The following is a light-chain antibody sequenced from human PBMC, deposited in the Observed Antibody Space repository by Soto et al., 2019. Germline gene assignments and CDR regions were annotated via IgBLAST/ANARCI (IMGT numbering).Light chain of an antibody. Sequence: QSALTQPASVSGSPGQSITISCTGTSRDVGGYNYVSWYQQHPGKAPKLMIYDVSNRPSEVSNRFSGSNSGNTASLTISGLQAEDEADYYCSSYTSSSTYVVFGGGTKLTVL. CDR3: SSYTSSSTYVV. V-gene: IGLV2-14*01. CDR1: SRDVGGYNY. J-gene: IGLJ2*01. CDR2: DVS.